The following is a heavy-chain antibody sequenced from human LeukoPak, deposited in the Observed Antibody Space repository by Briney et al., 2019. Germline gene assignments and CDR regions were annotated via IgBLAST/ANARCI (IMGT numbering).Heavy chain of an antibody. CDR1: GGSISRNNYY. CDR2: IYYTGST. J-gene: IGHJ6*03. V-gene: IGHV4-39*01. CDR3: ARLVSYDVLTENFYKYYMDV. Sequence: SETLSLTCTVSGGSISRNNYYWRWMRQPPGKGLEGIGSIYYTGSTFYNPSLKSRVTMSLDALKNQFTLKVASVTATDTAVYYCARLVSYDVLTENFYKYYMDVWGKGTSVTVSS. D-gene: IGHD3-9*01.